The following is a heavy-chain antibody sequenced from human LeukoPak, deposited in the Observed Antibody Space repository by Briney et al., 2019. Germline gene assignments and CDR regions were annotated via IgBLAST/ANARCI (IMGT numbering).Heavy chain of an antibody. CDR3: ASGEYGDYVAANDY. J-gene: IGHJ4*02. Sequence: SVKVSCKASGCTFSSYAISWVRQAPGQGLEWMGGIIPIFGTANYAQKFQGRVTITADKSTSTAYMELSSLRSEDTAVYYCASGEYGDYVAANDYWGQGTLVTVSS. CDR1: GCTFSSYA. D-gene: IGHD4-17*01. CDR2: IIPIFGTA. V-gene: IGHV1-69*06.